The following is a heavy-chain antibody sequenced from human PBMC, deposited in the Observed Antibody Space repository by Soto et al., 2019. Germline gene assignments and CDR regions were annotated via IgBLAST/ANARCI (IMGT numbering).Heavy chain of an antibody. CDR3: AHCSGGSCSHAYYFDY. CDR2: ISAYNGNT. Sequence: QVQLVQSGAEVKKPGASVKVSCKASGYTFTSYGISWVRQAPGQGLEWMGWISAYNGNTNYAQKLQGRVTMTTVTSTSAAYMGLRSLRSDYTAVYYCAHCSGGSCSHAYYFDYWGQGTLVTVAS. CDR1: GYTFTSYG. J-gene: IGHJ4*02. V-gene: IGHV1-18*01. D-gene: IGHD2-15*01.